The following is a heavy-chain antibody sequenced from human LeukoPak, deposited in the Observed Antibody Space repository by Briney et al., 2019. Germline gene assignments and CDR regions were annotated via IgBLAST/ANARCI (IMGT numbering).Heavy chain of an antibody. J-gene: IGHJ5*02. D-gene: IGHD6-19*01. CDR1: GYTCTSFD. V-gene: IGHV1-8*03. CDR3: ARGGAVAGDNWFDP. CDR2: MNPNNGNT. Sequence: RASVKVSCKASGYTCTSFDINWARQVTGQGLEWMGWMNPNNGNTGYAQKFQGRVTITRDTSITTAYMELSSLRSEDTAIYYCARGGAVAGDNWFDPWGQGTLVTVSS.